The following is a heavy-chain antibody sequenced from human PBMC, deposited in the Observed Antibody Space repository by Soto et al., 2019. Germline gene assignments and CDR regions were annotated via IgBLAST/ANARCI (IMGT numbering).Heavy chain of an antibody. CDR3: AITQEWGGSTTFRY. CDR1: GFTFDDNA. CDR2: INWKSDI. Sequence: PGGSLRLSCAVSGFTFDDNAMHWVRQAPEKGLEWVSGINWKSDIGYADSVKGRFTISRDNAENSLYLQMNSLRAEDTSLYYCAITQEWGGSTTFRYWGQGPQVTVST. D-gene: IGHD1-26*01. V-gene: IGHV3-9*01. J-gene: IGHJ4*02.